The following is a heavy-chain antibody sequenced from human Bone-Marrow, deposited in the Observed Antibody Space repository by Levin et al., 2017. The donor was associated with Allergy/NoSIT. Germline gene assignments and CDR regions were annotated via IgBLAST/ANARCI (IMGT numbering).Heavy chain of an antibody. CDR3: ARAVRVVVPAAIWVGNFDY. Sequence: QAGGSLRLSCAASGFTVSSNYMSWVRQAPGKGLEWVSVIYSGGSTYYADSVKGRFTISRDNSKNTLYLQMNSLRAEDTAVYYCARAVRVVVPAAIWVGNFDYWGQGTLVTVSS. V-gene: IGHV3-66*01. D-gene: IGHD2-2*02. CDR2: IYSGGST. J-gene: IGHJ4*02. CDR1: GFTVSSNY.